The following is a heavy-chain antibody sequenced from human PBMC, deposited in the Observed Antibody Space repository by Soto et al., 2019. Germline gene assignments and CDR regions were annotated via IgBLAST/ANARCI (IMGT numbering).Heavy chain of an antibody. CDR1: GYTFTSYY. V-gene: IGHV1-46*01. J-gene: IGHJ5*02. Sequence: GSVKVSCKASGYTFTSYYMHWVRQAPGQGLEWMGIINPSGGSTSYAQKFQGRVTMTRDTSTSTVYMELSSLRSEDTAVYYCARDEIRGYSSRLKFGRWGQGRLVTVSS. D-gene: IGHD6-13*01. CDR3: ARDEIRGYSSRLKFGR. CDR2: INPSGGST.